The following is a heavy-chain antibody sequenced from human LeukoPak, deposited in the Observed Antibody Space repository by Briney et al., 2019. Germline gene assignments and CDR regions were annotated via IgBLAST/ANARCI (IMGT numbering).Heavy chain of an antibody. CDR1: GGSLSAYY. CDR3: ARQVLLWFGELLYYFDY. D-gene: IGHD3-10*01. CDR2: INHGGST. Sequence: PSETLSLTCAVYGGSLSAYYWTWIRQPPGKGLEWIGEINHGGSTNYNPSLKSRVTISIDTSKNQFSLKLSSVTAADTAVYYCARQVLLWFGELLYYFDYWGQGTLVTVSS. V-gene: IGHV4-34*01. J-gene: IGHJ4*02.